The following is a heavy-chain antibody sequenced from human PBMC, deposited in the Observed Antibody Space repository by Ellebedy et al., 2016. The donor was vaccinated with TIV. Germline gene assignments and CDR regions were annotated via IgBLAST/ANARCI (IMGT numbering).Heavy chain of an antibody. J-gene: IGHJ4*02. CDR2: IKEDGSEA. CDR1: GFTFSNYW. CDR3: ARAGGRHSTGSGFY. D-gene: IGHD2-2*01. V-gene: IGHV3-7*03. Sequence: GESLKISCGASGFTFSNYWMNWVRQAPGKGLEWVANIKEDGSEAYYVDTVNGRFTISRDNAKNSLYLQMSNLRAEDTAVFYCARAGGRHSTGSGFYWGQGTRVTVST.